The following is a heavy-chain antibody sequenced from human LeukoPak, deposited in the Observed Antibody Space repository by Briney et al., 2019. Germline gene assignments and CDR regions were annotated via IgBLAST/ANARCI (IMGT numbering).Heavy chain of an antibody. CDR3: ARDRGAIDY. CDR2: ISSSSDTI. CDR1: GFTFSDYY. V-gene: IGHV3-11*04. Sequence: GGSLRLSCAASGFTFSDYYMNWIRQAPGKGLEWVSYISSSSDTIYYADSVKGRFTISRDNAKSSLYLQMNSLRADDAAVYYCARDRGAIDYWGQGTLVTVSS. D-gene: IGHD1-26*01. J-gene: IGHJ4*02.